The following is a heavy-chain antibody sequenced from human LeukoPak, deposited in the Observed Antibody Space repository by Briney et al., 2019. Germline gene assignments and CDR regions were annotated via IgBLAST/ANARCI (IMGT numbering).Heavy chain of an antibody. Sequence: SVKVSCKASGGTFSSYAISWVRQAPGQGLEWMGRIIPILGIANYAQKFQGRVTITADKSTSTAYMELSSLRSEDTAVYYCARDRDSSGWYGGLDYWGQGTLVTVSS. CDR1: GGTFSSYA. J-gene: IGHJ4*02. CDR2: IIPILGIA. V-gene: IGHV1-69*04. D-gene: IGHD6-19*01. CDR3: ARDRDSSGWYGGLDY.